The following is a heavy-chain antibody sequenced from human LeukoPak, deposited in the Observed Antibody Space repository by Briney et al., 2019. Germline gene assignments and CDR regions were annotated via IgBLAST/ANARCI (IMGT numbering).Heavy chain of an antibody. V-gene: IGHV4-4*02. CDR3: ARDYSSGFRYYFDY. CDR2: IYHSGST. CDR1: GGSISSSNW. Sequence: SETLSLTCAVSGGSISSSNWWSWVRQPPGKGLEWIGEIYHSGSTNYNPSLKSRVTISVDKSKNQFPLKLSSVTAADTAVYYCARDYSSGFRYYFDYWGQGTLVTVSS. J-gene: IGHJ4*02. D-gene: IGHD6-19*01.